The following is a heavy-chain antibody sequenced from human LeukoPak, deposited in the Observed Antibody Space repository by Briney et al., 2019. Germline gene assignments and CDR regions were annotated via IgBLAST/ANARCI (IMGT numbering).Heavy chain of an antibody. D-gene: IGHD2-2*02. J-gene: IGHJ3*02. CDR2: INHSGST. V-gene: IGHV4-34*01. Sequence: SETLSLTCAVYGGSFSGYYWSWIRQPPRKGLEWIGEINHSGSTNYNPSLKSRVTISVDTSKNQFSLKLSSVTAADTAVYYCARVDCSSTSCYKPDAFDIWGQGTMVTVSS. CDR3: ARVDCSSTSCYKPDAFDI. CDR1: GGSFSGYY.